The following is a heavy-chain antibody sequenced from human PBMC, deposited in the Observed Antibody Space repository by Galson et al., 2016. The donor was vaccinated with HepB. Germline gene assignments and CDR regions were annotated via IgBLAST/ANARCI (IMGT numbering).Heavy chain of an antibody. D-gene: IGHD6-13*01. CDR2: IYPGDSDI. V-gene: IGHV5-51*01. Sequence: QSGAEVKKPGESLKISCKTSGYSFTTYWIGWVRQMPGKGLEWVAIIYPGDSDIRVSPSFQGQVTISADKSTTTAYLQWSSLKASDTAIYYCVRQDDNSSWSPPPGGFDPWGQGTLVTVSS. CDR3: VRQDDNSSWSPPPGGFDP. CDR1: GYSFTTYW. J-gene: IGHJ5*02.